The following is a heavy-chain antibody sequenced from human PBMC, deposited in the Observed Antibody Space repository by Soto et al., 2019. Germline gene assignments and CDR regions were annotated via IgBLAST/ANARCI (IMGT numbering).Heavy chain of an antibody. D-gene: IGHD6-13*01. CDR1: GFTFDDYA. CDR3: AKDISPGIAAPGY. Sequence: EVQLVESGGGLVQPGRSLRLSCAASGFTFDDYAMHWVRQAPGKGLEWVSGISWNSGSIGYADSVKGRFTISRDNAKNSLYLQMNSLRDEDTALYYCAKDISPGIAAPGYWGQGTLVTVSS. CDR2: ISWNSGSI. V-gene: IGHV3-9*01. J-gene: IGHJ4*02.